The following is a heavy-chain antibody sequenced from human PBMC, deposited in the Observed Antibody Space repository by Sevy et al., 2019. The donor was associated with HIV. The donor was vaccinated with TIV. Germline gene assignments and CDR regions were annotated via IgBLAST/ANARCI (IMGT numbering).Heavy chain of an antibody. CDR1: GFTFSTYA. CDR3: AKGFGDHKGTYQPNY. V-gene: IGHV3-23*01. Sequence: GSLRLSCSASGFTFSTYAMNWVRQAPGKGLEWVAAICSTGDCTYFADSVLGRFTISRDNSKNTLSLQMNSLRAEDTALYYCAKGFGDHKGTYQPNYWGQGTLVTVSS. J-gene: IGHJ4*02. D-gene: IGHD2-2*01. CDR2: ICSTGDCT.